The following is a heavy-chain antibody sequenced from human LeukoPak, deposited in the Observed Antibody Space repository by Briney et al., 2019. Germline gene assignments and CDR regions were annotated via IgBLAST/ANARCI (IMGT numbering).Heavy chain of an antibody. CDR2: INPNSGGT. V-gene: IGHV1-2*02. J-gene: IGHJ4*02. Sequence: ASVKVSCKASGYTLTGYYMHWVRQAPGQGLEWMGWINPNSGGTNYAQKFQGRVTMTRDTSISTAYMELSRLRSDDTAVYYCARDLVNYGGNENYWGQGTLVTVSS. CDR3: ARDLVNYGGNENY. D-gene: IGHD4-23*01. CDR1: GYTLTGYY.